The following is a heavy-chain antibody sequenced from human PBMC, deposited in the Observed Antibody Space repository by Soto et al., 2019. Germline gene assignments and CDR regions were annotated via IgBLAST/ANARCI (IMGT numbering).Heavy chain of an antibody. CDR3: AKVPQVVLEWLWQYYFDY. CDR2: ISGSGGST. CDR1: GFTFSSYA. J-gene: IGHJ4*02. D-gene: IGHD3-3*01. V-gene: IGHV3-23*01. Sequence: GGSLRLSCAASGFTFSSYAMSWVRQAPGKGLEWVSAISGSGGSTYYADSVKGRLTISRDNSKNTLYLQMNSLRAEDTAVYYCAKVPQVVLEWLWQYYFDYWGQGTLVTVSS.